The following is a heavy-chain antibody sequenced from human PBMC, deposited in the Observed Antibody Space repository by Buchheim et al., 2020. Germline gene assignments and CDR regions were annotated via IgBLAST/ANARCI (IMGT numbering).Heavy chain of an antibody. CDR3: ARPTGAWTHFEF. CDR2: IISDGSST. CDR1: GFTFSNSW. D-gene: IGHD2-8*02. Sequence: EVQLVESGGTLVQPGGSLRLSCAASGFTFSNSWMHWVRQAPGKGLVWVSRIISDGSSTSYVGSVKGRFTISRDNAKNTLYLQINRLSDEETAVYYCARPTGAWTHFEFWGQGTL. V-gene: IGHV3-74*01. J-gene: IGHJ4*02.